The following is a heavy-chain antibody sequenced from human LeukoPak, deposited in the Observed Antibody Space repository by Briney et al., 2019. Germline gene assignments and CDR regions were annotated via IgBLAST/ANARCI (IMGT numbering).Heavy chain of an antibody. Sequence: GASVKVSCKASGYTFTGYYMHWVRQAPGQGLEWMGWINPDSGGTNSAQKFQGRVTMTRVTSISTVYMELSRLRSDDTAVYYCARALNLWNVDFDYWGQGTLVTVSS. D-gene: IGHD3-3*01. CDR3: ARALNLWNVDFDY. J-gene: IGHJ4*02. CDR2: INPDSGGT. V-gene: IGHV1-2*02. CDR1: GYTFTGYY.